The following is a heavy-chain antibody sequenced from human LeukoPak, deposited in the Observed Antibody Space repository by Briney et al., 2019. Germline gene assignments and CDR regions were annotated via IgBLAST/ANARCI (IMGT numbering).Heavy chain of an antibody. CDR1: GGSFSGYY. D-gene: IGHD6-19*01. CDR3: ARNEAVALLGPPKPPDY. CDR2: INHSGST. V-gene: IGHV4-34*01. J-gene: IGHJ4*02. Sequence: PSETLSLTCAVYGGSFSGYYWSWIRQPPGKGLEWIGEINHSGSTNYNPSLKSRVTISVDTSKNQFSLKLSSVTAADTAVYYCARNEAVALLGPPKPPDYWGQGTLVTVSS.